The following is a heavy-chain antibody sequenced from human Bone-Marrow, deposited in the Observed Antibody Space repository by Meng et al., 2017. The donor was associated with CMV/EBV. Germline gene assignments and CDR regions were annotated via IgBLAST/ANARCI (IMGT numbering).Heavy chain of an antibody. CDR2: IGTAGDT. J-gene: IGHJ4*02. D-gene: IGHD1-1*01. V-gene: IGHV3-13*03. CDR3: ARNEGDFDY. CDR1: GFTFSSYD. Sequence: GESLKISCAACGFTFSSYDMHWVRQATGKGLEWVSAIGTAGDTYYPGSVKGQFTISRENAKNSLYLQMNSLRAEDTAIYYCARNEGDFDYWGQGTLVTVSS.